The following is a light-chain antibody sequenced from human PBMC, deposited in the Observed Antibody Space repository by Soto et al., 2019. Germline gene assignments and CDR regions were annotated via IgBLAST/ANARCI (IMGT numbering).Light chain of an antibody. CDR2: GAS. V-gene: IGKV3-20*01. CDR1: QSVRSY. CDR3: QHYDSSPFT. J-gene: IGKJ2*01. Sequence: EIVLTQSPGTLSLSPGERATLSCRASQSVRSYLAWYQQKPGQAPRLLIYGASNRATGIPDRFSGSGSGTDFTLTISRLEPEDFAVYHCQHYDSSPFTFGQGTKPEIK.